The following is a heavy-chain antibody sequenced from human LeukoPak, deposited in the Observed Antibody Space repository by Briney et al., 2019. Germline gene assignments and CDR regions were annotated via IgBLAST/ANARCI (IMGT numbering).Heavy chain of an antibody. CDR2: VSSSGDNI. CDR1: GFTFSSYA. V-gene: IGHV3-23*01. J-gene: IGHJ4*02. Sequence: GGSLRLSCVASGFTFSSYATTWVRQAPGKGLEWVSGVSSSGDNIYYAGSVKGRFTISRDNSKNTLYLQMNSLRAEDTAVYYCARNLDFDYWGQGTPVTVSS. D-gene: IGHD3-3*01. CDR3: ARNLDFDY.